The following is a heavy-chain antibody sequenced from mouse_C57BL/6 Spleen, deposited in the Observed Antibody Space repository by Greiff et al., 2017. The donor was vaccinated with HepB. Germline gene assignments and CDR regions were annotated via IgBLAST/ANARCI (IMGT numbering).Heavy chain of an antibody. CDR3: ATFHGNYGGY. J-gene: IGHJ2*01. D-gene: IGHD2-1*01. CDR2: INPYNGGT. V-gene: IGHV1-19*01. Sequence: DVQLQESGPVLVKPGASVKMSCKASGYTFTDYYMNWVKQSHGKSLEWIGVINPYNGGTSYNQKFKGKATLTVDKSSSTAYMELNSLTSEDSAVYYCATFHGNYGGYWGQGTTLTVSS. CDR1: GYTFTDYY.